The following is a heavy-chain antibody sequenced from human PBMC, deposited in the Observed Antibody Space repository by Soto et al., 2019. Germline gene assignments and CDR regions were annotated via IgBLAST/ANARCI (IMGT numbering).Heavy chain of an antibody. CDR1: GYTFTSYD. D-gene: IGHD2-2*03. J-gene: IGHJ6*03. CDR2: MNPNSGNT. V-gene: IGHV1-8*01. CDR3: QVSGYCSSTSCPVAWYYYYMDV. Sequence: QVQLVQSGAEVKKPGASVKVSCKASGYTFTSYDINWVRQATGQGLEWMGWMNPNSGNTGYAQKFQGRVTMTRNTSISTAYMELSSRRSEDTAVYYCQVSGYCSSTSCPVAWYYYYMDVWGKGTTVTVSS.